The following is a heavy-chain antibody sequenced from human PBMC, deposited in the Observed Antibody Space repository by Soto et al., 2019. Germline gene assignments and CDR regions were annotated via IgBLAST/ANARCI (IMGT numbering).Heavy chain of an antibody. CDR2: IYYSGST. CDR1: GGSISSDDYY. Sequence: QVQLQESGPGLVKPSQTLSLTCTVSGGSISSDDYYWSWIRQPPGKGLECIGYIYYSGSTYYNPSLKSRVTISVDTSKNQFSLKLRSVTAADTAAYYCARFIRRPAFDIWGQGTMVTVSS. V-gene: IGHV4-30-4*01. CDR3: ARFIRRPAFDI. D-gene: IGHD3-16*02. J-gene: IGHJ3*02.